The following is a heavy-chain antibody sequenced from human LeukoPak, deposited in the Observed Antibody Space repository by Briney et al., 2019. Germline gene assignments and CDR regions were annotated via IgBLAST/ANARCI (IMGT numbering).Heavy chain of an antibody. CDR2: FDPEDGET. J-gene: IGHJ6*03. CDR3: AIRIHSGWYYYYMDV. V-gene: IGHV1-24*01. Sequence: ASVKVSCKVSGYALTELSMHWVRQAPGKGLEWMGGFDPEDGETIYAQKFQGRVTMTEDTSTDTAYMELSSLRSEDTAVYYCAIRIHSGWYYYYMDVWGKGTTVTVSS. CDR1: GYALTELS. D-gene: IGHD6-19*01.